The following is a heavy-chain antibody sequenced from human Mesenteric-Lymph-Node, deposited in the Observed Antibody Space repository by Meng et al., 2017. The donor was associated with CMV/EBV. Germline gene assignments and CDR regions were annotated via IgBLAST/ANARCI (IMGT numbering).Heavy chain of an antibody. D-gene: IGHD2-15*01. Sequence: SGDTFSNAAITWIRQAPGQGLEWMGRIIPHLDIPNYSEKFQDRITITADKSTSTVSLELRSLRSADTAMYYCARDLRAVVAAPEFFDSWGQGTLVTVSS. V-gene: IGHV1-69*04. CDR3: ARDLRAVVAAPEFFDS. J-gene: IGHJ4*02. CDR1: GDTFSNAA. CDR2: IIPHLDIP.